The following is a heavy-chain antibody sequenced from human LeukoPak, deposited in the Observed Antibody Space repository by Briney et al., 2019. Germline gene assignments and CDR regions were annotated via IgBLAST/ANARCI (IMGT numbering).Heavy chain of an antibody. D-gene: IGHD6-13*01. CDR3: AKGRAAAGPYYFYGMDV. J-gene: IGHJ6*02. CDR2: ISYVGSNK. Sequence: GGALTLSCLASGFTFISYGLHWVRPAPCKGRAWVAVISYVGSNKYYADSVKGRFTISRDNSKNTLYLQMNSLRAEDTAVYYCAKGRAAAGPYYFYGMDVWGQGTTVTVSS. CDR1: GFTFISYG. V-gene: IGHV3-30*18.